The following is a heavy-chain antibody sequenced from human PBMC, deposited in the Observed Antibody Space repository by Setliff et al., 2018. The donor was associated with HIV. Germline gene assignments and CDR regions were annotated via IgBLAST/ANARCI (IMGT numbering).Heavy chain of an antibody. J-gene: IGHJ5*02. CDR3: ARDAGTGGPGRWVDP. CDR1: GYIFSHYG. Sequence: VASVKVSCKISGYIFSHYGVTWVRQAPGQGLEYMVYISGYTGITHYAQSLQGRVTMTTDPSKYTAYMELRSLKYDDTAVYYCARDAGTGGPGRWVDPWGQGTMVTVSS. D-gene: IGHD1-1*01. CDR2: ISGYTGIT. V-gene: IGHV1-18*01.